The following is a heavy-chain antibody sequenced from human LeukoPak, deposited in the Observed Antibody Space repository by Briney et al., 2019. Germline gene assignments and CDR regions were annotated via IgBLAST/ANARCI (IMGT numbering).Heavy chain of an antibody. J-gene: IGHJ4*02. CDR2: ISGSGGST. CDR1: GFTFDDYA. Sequence: TGGSLRLSCAASGFTFDDYAMHWVRQAPGKGLEWVSAISGSGGSTYYADSVKGRFTISRDNSKNTLYLQMNSLRAEDTAVYYCAKRRYYDSSGYPRRGIDYWGQGTLVTVSS. D-gene: IGHD3-22*01. V-gene: IGHV3-23*01. CDR3: AKRRYYDSSGYPRRGIDY.